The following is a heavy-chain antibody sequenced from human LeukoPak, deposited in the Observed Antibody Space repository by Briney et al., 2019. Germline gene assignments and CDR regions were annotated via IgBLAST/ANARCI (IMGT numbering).Heavy chain of an antibody. CDR1: GFTFSSYS. Sequence: GGPLRLSCAASGFTFSSYSMNWVRQAPGKGLEWVSSISSSSSYIYYADSVKGRFTISRDNAKNSLYLQMNSLRAEDTAVYYCARDGLGMATITSFDYWGQGTLVTVSS. CDR3: ARDGLGMATITSFDY. CDR2: ISSSSSYI. J-gene: IGHJ4*02. V-gene: IGHV3-21*01. D-gene: IGHD5-24*01.